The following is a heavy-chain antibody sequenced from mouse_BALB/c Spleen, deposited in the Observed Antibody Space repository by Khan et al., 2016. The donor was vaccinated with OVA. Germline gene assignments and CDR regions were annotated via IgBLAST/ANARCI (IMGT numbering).Heavy chain of an antibody. D-gene: IGHD1-1*01. CDR2: TNPTNGRT. Sequence: QVQLQQSGAELVKPGASVKMSCKASGYTFTSYWMHWVKQRLGQGLEWFAETNPTNGRTYYNEKFKSKATLTVDKSSSTAYMLLSSLTFEDSAVYYCARVNRLVATYVDYWGQGTTLTVSS. J-gene: IGHJ2*01. CDR3: ARVNRLVATYVDY. CDR1: GYTFTSYW. V-gene: IGHV1S81*02.